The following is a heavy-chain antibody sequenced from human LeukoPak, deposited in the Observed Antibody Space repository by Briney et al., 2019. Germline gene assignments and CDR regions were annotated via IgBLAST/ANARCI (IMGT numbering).Heavy chain of an antibody. Sequence: GGSLRLSCAASGFNFSSYSMNWVRQAPGKGLEWVSSISSSSSYIYYTDSVKGRFTRSRDNAKKSLYLQMNSLRAEHTAVYYCARAPHPYCSGGNCIYFDYWGQGTLVTVSS. V-gene: IGHV3-21*01. CDR3: ARAPHPYCSGGNCIYFDY. CDR1: GFNFSSYS. D-gene: IGHD2-15*01. J-gene: IGHJ4*02. CDR2: ISSSSSYI.